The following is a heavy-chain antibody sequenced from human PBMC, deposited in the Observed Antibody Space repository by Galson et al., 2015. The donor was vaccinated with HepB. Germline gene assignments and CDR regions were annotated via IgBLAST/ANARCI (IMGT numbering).Heavy chain of an antibody. CDR3: AGGRYYFDY. CDR1: GFSLTTNEVY. CDR2: IDLDDAK. V-gene: IGHV2-70*11. J-gene: IGHJ4*02. D-gene: IGHD1-26*01. Sequence: PALVKPTQTLTLTCAFSGFSLTTNEVYVSWIRQPPGKALEWLARIDLDDAKYYTASLKTRLTISKDTSKNQVVLTMTNMDPVDTATYYCAGGRYYFDYWGQGTLVTVSS.